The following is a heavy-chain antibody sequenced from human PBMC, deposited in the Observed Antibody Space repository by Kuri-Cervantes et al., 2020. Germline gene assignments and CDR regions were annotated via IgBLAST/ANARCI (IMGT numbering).Heavy chain of an antibody. D-gene: IGHD3-10*01. J-gene: IGHJ4*02. CDR2: ISWNSGYR. CDR1: GLTFEDYA. V-gene: IGHV3-9*01. Sequence: SLKISCAASGLTFEDYAMHWVRQGPGKGLEWVSGISWNSGYRGYADSAKGRFTISRDNPKNMLYVQMNGLRPEDTAVYYCARGGHLDYYGSGSYYQIDYWGQGTLVTVSS. CDR3: ARGGHLDYYGSGSYYQIDY.